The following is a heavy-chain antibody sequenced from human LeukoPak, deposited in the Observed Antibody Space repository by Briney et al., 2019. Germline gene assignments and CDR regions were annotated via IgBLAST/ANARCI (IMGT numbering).Heavy chain of an antibody. Sequence: SETLSLTCAVYGGSFSGYYWSWIRQPPGKGLEWIGEINHGGSTNYNPSLKSRVTISVDTSKNQFSLKLSSVTAADTAVYYCARGLTRYYYDSSGYSFWGQGTLVTVSS. D-gene: IGHD3-22*01. CDR2: INHGGST. J-gene: IGHJ4*02. V-gene: IGHV4-34*01. CDR3: ARGLTRYYYDSSGYSF. CDR1: GGSFSGYY.